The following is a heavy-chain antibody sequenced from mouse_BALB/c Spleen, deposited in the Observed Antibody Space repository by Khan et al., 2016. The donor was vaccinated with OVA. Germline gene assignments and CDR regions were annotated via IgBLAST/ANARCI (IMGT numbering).Heavy chain of an antibody. CDR2: INPSNGGT. CDR1: GYTFTSYY. CDR3: TRSGYGAFVY. D-gene: IGHD1-1*02. V-gene: IGHV1S81*02. Sequence: VQLQESGAELVKPGASVRLSCKASGYTFTSYYLYWVKQRPGQGLEWIGDINPSNGGTNFNEMFKTKATLTVDKSSSTTYMQPSSLTSEDSAVYYCTRSGYGAFVYWGQGTLVTVSA. J-gene: IGHJ3*01.